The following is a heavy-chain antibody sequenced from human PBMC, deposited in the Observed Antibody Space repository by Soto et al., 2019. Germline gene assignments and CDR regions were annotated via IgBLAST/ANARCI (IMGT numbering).Heavy chain of an antibody. Sequence: EVQLLESGGGLVQPGGSLRLSCAASGFTFSDYAMTWVRQAPGKGLEWVSAISGNSGSTYYADSVRGRFTISRDNSKNTLYLQMNSLRAQDTAVYYCASSPLVWGQGTLVTVSS. V-gene: IGHV3-23*01. J-gene: IGHJ4*02. D-gene: IGHD6-13*01. CDR2: ISGNSGST. CDR3: ASSPLV. CDR1: GFTFSDYA.